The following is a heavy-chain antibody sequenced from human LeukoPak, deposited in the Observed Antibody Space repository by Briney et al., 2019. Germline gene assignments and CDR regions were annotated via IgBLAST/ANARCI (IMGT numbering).Heavy chain of an antibody. Sequence: PGGSLRLSCAASGFIFNRHGMHWVRQAPGKGLEWVAVIWYDGSNKYYAKSVKGRFTISRDNSKNTLYLQMNSLRAEDTAVYYCARDPQYGDYVRYFDYWGQGTLVTASS. CDR3: ARDPQYGDYVRYFDY. CDR1: GFIFNRHG. CDR2: IWYDGSNK. J-gene: IGHJ4*02. D-gene: IGHD4-17*01. V-gene: IGHV3-33*01.